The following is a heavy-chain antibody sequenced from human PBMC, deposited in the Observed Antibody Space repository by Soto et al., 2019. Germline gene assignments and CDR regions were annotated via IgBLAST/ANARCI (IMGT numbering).Heavy chain of an antibody. D-gene: IGHD4-17*01. J-gene: IGHJ4*02. CDR1: TGSMRTYY. Sequence: QVQLQESGPGLVRPGETLSLTCSVSTGSMRTYYWTWIRQSPGKGLEWIGQISHTGRTKYNPSLESRVTISVDTSRKQFSLKLTSVTAAHTALSYRARDDTTGLFDFWGQGTLLTVSS. CDR3: ARDDTTGLFDF. V-gene: IGHV4-59*01. CDR2: ISHTGRT.